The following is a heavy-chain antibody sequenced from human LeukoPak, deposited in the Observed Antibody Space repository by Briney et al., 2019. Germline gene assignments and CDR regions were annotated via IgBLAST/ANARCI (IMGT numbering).Heavy chain of an antibody. CDR3: ARDHYDILTGYYIGWFDP. Sequence: QPGGSLRLSCAASGFTFDDYGMTWVRQAPGKGLEWVSAINWNGGSTGYADSVKGRFTISRDNAKNSLYLQMNSLRAEDTAVYYCARDHYDILTGYYIGWFDPWGQGTLVTVSS. CDR1: GFTFDDYG. V-gene: IGHV3-20*04. J-gene: IGHJ5*02. D-gene: IGHD3-9*01. CDR2: INWNGGST.